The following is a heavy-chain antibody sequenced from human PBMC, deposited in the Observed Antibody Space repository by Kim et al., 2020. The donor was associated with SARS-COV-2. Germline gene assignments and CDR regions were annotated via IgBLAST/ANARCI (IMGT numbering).Heavy chain of an antibody. J-gene: IGHJ4*02. Sequence: NYAQKFQGRVSITADESTSTAYMELSSLRSEDTAVYYCARDESSGYSFDYRGQGTLVTVSS. D-gene: IGHD3-22*01. CDR3: ARDESSGYSFDY. V-gene: IGHV1-69*19.